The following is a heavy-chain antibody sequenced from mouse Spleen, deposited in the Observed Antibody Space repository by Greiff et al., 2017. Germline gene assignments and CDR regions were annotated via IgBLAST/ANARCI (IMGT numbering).Heavy chain of an antibody. CDR1: GFTFSSYA. CDR3: ARQGERTGTRYFDY. CDR2: ISSGGSYT. J-gene: IGHJ2*01. D-gene: IGHD4-1*01. Sequence: EVQLVESGGGLVKPGGSLKLSCAASGFTFSSYAMSWVRQTPEKRLEWVATISSGGSYTYYPDSVKGRFTISRDNAKNTLYLQMSSLRSEDTAMYYCARQGERTGTRYFDYWGQGTTLTVSS. V-gene: IGHV5-9-3*01.